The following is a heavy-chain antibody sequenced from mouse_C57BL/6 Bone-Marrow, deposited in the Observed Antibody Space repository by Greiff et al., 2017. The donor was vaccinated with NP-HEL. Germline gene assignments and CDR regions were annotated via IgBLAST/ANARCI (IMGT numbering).Heavy chain of an antibody. J-gene: IGHJ2*01. CDR3: AKRYWVPHLDY. CDR1: GYTFTSYG. V-gene: IGHV1-50*01. CDR2: IDPSDSYT. Sequence: QVQLQQPGADLVKPGASVKLSCKASGYTFTSYGMQWVQQRPGQGLEWIGEIDPSDSYTNYNQKFKGKATLTVDQSSSTAYMQLSSLTSADSAVYYYAKRYWVPHLDYWGQGTTVTVSS. D-gene: IGHD2-12*01.